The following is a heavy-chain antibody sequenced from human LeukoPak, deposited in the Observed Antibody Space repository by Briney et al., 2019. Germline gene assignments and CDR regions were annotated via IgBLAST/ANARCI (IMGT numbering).Heavy chain of an antibody. CDR1: GYTFTGYY. Sequence: ASVKVSCKASGYTFTGYYMHWVRQAPGQGLEWMGRINPNNGGTNYAEKLQGMVTITRDTSISIAYMELSRLRSDDTAVYYCARDRDYVWGSYRRNPFDYWGQGTLVTVSS. V-gene: IGHV1-2*06. D-gene: IGHD3-16*02. CDR3: ARDRDYVWGSYRRNPFDY. CDR2: INPNNGGT. J-gene: IGHJ4*02.